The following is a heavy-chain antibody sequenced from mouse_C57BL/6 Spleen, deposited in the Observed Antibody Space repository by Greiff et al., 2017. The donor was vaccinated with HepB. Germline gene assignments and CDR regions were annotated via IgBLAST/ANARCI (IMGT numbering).Heavy chain of an antibody. CDR2: IYPRSGNT. D-gene: IGHD1-1*01. CDR3: ARGDRYYGSSWCAY. Sequence: VQLQQSGAELARPGASVKLSCKASGYTFTSYGISWVKQRTGQGLEWIGEIYPRSGNTYYNEKFKGKATLTADKSSSTAYMELRSLTSEDSAVYFCARGDRYYGSSWCAYWGQGTLVTVSA. V-gene: IGHV1-81*01. J-gene: IGHJ3*01. CDR1: GYTFTSYG.